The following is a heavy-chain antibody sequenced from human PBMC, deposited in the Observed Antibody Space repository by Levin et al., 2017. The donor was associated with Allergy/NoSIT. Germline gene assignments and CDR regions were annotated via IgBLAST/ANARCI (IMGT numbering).Heavy chain of an antibody. V-gene: IGHV3-48*04. CDR2: LGSSSSTL. J-gene: IGHJ3*02. CDR3: ASALTQRACDI. Sequence: GGSLRLSCAASGFTFSSYSMNWVRQAPGKGLEWVSYLGSSSSTLYYADSVKGRFTISRDNAKNSLYLQMNSLRVEDTAVYYCASALTQRACDIWGQGTMVTVSS. CDR1: GFTFSSYS. D-gene: IGHD2-21*02.